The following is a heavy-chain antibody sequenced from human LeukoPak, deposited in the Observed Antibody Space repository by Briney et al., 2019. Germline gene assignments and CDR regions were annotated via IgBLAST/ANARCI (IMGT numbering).Heavy chain of an antibody. CDR1: GFTFSSYG. CDR3: AKRFGMGVTIKSYYYMDV. J-gene: IGHJ6*03. Sequence: GGSLRLSCAASGFTFSSYGMHWVRQAPGKGLEWVAFIRYDGSNKYYADSVKGRFTISRDNSRDTLYLQMNSLRAEDTAVYYCAKRFGMGVTIKSYYYMDVWGKGTTVTVSS. CDR2: IRYDGSNK. D-gene: IGHD1-26*01. V-gene: IGHV3-30*02.